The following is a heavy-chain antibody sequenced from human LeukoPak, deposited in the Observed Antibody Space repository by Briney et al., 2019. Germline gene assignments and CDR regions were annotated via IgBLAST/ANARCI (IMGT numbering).Heavy chain of an antibody. CDR1: GFTFSSYW. CDR2: IKSDEDST. CDR3: AGSLYSRNKLDY. J-gene: IGHJ4*02. Sequence: PGGSLRLSCAASGFTFSSYWMHWVRQAPGKGLVWVSRIKSDEDSTTYADSVKGRFTISRDNAKNTLYLQMNSLRADDTAVYYCAGSLYSRNKLDYWGQGTLVTVSS. V-gene: IGHV3-74*01. D-gene: IGHD1-26*01.